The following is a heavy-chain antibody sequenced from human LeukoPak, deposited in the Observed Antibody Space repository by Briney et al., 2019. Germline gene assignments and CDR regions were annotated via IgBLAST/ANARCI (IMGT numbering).Heavy chain of an antibody. V-gene: IGHV1-69*05. CDR1: GGTFSSYA. CDR2: IIPIFGTA. D-gene: IGHD3-22*01. J-gene: IGHJ4*02. Sequence: SVKGSCKASGGTFSSYAISWVRQAPGQGLEWMGGIIPIFGTANYAQKFQGRVTITTDESTSTAYMELSSLRSEDTAVYYCARVASNYYDNRFGYWGQGTLVTVSS. CDR3: ARVASNYYDNRFGY.